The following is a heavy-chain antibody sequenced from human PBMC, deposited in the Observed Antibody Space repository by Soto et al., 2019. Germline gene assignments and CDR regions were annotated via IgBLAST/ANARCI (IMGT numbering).Heavy chain of an antibody. V-gene: IGHV4-34*01. D-gene: IGHD3-16*01. J-gene: IGHJ6*02. CDR1: GGSFSGYY. CDR3: ARGPMYDYDEGPLYGMDV. Sequence: QVQLQQWGAGLLKPSETLSLTCAVYGGSFSGYYWSWIRQPPGKGLEGIGEINHSGSTNYNPSLKSRVTISVDTSKNQFSLKLSSVTAADTAVYYCARGPMYDYDEGPLYGMDVWGQGTTVTVSS. CDR2: INHSGST.